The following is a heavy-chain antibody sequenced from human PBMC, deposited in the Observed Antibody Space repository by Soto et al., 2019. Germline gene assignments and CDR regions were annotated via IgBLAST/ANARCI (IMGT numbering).Heavy chain of an antibody. D-gene: IGHD1-26*01. CDR1: GYTFTSYG. V-gene: IGHV1-18*01. CDR2: ISAYNSNI. CDR3: ARDRLGATGDY. Sequence: QVQLVQSGAEVKKPGASVKVSCKASGYTFTSYGISWVRHTPGQGLEWMGWISAYNSNINYAQKLQGRVTMTPDTSTSTAYMELRSLRSDDTAVYFCARDRLGATGDYWGQGTLVAVSS. J-gene: IGHJ4*02.